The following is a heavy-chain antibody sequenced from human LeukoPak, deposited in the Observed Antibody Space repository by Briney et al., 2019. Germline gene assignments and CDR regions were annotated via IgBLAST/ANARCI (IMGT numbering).Heavy chain of an antibody. D-gene: IGHD1-26*01. V-gene: IGHV3-74*01. CDR1: GFTFSSYW. CDR2: INSDGSRT. J-gene: IGHJ4*02. Sequence: GGSVRLSCAASGFTFSSYWMHWARQPPGKGLVWVSRINSDGSRTSYAESVKGRFTISRDNAKNTLYLQMNSLRAEDTAVYYCARDMRNSGYIDYWGRETLLTVSS. CDR3: ARDMRNSGYIDY.